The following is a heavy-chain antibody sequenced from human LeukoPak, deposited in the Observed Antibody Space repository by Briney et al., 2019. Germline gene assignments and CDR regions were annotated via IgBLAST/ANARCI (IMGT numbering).Heavy chain of an antibody. Sequence: EGSLRLSCAASGFTFGVYYMTWIRQAPGRGLEPLSFISPTGDIIKYVDSVKGRFTISWDNAKSSMYLEMNSLRAEDTAVYYCAREHWAAPDHWGQGTLVTVSP. CDR2: ISPTGDII. J-gene: IGHJ4*02. CDR3: AREHWAAPDH. V-gene: IGHV3-11*01. CDR1: GFTFGVYY. D-gene: IGHD3-16*01.